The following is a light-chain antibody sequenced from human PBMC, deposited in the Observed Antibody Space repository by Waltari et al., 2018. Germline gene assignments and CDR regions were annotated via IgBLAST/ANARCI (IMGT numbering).Light chain of an antibody. CDR3: QQYNNWPLT. J-gene: IGKJ4*01. CDR1: QSISSN. V-gene: IGKV3-15*01. CDR2: GAS. Sequence: EIVMTQSPATLSVSPGERATLSCRASQSISSNLAGYQQKPGQAPRLRIYGASTRATGIPARFSGSGSGTEFTLTISSLQSEDFAVYYCQQYNNWPLTFGGGTKVEIK.